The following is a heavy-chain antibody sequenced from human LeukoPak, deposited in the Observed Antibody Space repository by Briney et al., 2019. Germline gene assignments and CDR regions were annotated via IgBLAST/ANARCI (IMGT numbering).Heavy chain of an antibody. V-gene: IGHV3-23*01. CDR3: AKRAAARTLDY. D-gene: IGHD6-6*01. CDR1: GFTFSRYA. Sequence: GGSLRLSCAASGFTFSRYAMNWVRQAPGKGLEWVASISESGGSKYHADSVKGRFTISRDNSQNTLYLQMNSLRAEDTAVYYCAKRAAARTLDYWGQGTLVTVSS. J-gene: IGHJ4*02. CDR2: ISESGGSK.